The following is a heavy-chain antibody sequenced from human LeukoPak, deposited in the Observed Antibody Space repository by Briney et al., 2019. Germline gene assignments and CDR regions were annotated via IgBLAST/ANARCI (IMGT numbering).Heavy chain of an antibody. V-gene: IGHV4-61*02. J-gene: IGHJ5*02. CDR1: GGSISSGSYY. Sequence: SETLSLTCTVSGGSISSGSYYWSWIRQPAGKGLEWIGRIYTSGSTNYNPSLKSRVTISVDTSRNQFSLKLSSVTTADTAVYYCARTKSSGSYLRRGHWFDPWGQGTLVTVSS. CDR2: IYTSGST. CDR3: ARTKSSGSYLRRGHWFDP. D-gene: IGHD3-10*01.